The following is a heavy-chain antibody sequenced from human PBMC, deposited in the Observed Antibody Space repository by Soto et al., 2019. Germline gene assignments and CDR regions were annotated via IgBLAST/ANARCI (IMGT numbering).Heavy chain of an antibody. Sequence: GGSLRLSCAASGFTFSSYSMNWVRQAPGKGLEWVSSISSSSSYIYYADSVKGRFTISRDNAKNSLYLQMNSLRAEDTAVYYCASRRTEYYYDSSGYFPDAFDIWGQGTMVTVSS. J-gene: IGHJ3*02. D-gene: IGHD3-22*01. CDR2: ISSSSSYI. V-gene: IGHV3-21*01. CDR3: ASRRTEYYYDSSGYFPDAFDI. CDR1: GFTFSSYS.